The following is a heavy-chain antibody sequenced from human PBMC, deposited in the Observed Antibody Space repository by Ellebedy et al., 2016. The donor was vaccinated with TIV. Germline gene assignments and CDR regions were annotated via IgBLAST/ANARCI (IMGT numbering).Heavy chain of an antibody. CDR2: IYYTGSA. CDR1: SGSLTNHF. CDR3: ARVAITAAVGGGYFDL. D-gene: IGHD6-13*01. J-gene: IGHJ2*01. V-gene: IGHV4-59*11. Sequence: MPGGSLRLSCSVSSGSLTNHFWSWIRQPPGKGLEWIASIYYTGSANYNPSLKSRVNTSVDTSKNQISLTLMTSVSAADTAVYYCARVAITAAVGGGYFDLWGRGTLVTVSS.